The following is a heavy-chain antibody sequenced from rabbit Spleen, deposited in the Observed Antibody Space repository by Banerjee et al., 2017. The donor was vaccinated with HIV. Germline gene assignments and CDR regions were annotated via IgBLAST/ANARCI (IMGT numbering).Heavy chain of an antibody. CDR2: IDPIFGTT. CDR1: GFDFSSNYY. D-gene: IGHD1-1*01. J-gene: IGHJ6*01. Sequence: QSLEESGGGLVKPEGSLTLTCKASGFDFSSNYYMCWVRQAPGKGLEWIGYIDPIFGTTHYASWVNGRFTISSDNAQNTVDLQLSSLTAADTATYFCVRARPYPFVLWGPGTLVTVS. CDR3: VRARPYPFVL. V-gene: IGHV1S43*01.